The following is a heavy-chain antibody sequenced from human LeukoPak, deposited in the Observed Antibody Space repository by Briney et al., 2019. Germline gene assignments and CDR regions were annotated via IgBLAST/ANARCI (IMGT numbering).Heavy chain of an antibody. J-gene: IGHJ3*02. CDR3: ARHEAAYCGGDCYLRAFDI. CDR1: GGSISSSSYY. V-gene: IGHV4-39*01. D-gene: IGHD2-21*02. Sequence: SETLSLTCTVSGGSISSSSYYWGWIRQPPGKGLEWIGTIYYRGSTYYNPSLKSRVTISVNTSKKQFSLKLSSVTAADTAVYYCARHEAAYCGGDCYLRAFDIWGQGTMVTVSS. CDR2: IYYRGST.